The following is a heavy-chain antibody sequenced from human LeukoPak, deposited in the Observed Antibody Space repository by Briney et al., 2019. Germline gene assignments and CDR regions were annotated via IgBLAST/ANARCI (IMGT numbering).Heavy chain of an antibody. J-gene: IGHJ4*02. CDR1: GGSISSSSHN. D-gene: IGHD6-13*01. V-gene: IGHV4-39*01. CDR3: ARHDRIIASPLV. Sequence: PSETVSLTCIDSGGSISSSSHNWGWIRQPPGKGLEWIGSIYYSGTTYYNPSLKSRLTISVDTSKNQFSLKLSSVTAVDTAVYYCARHDRIIASPLVWGQGILVTVSS. CDR2: IYYSGTT.